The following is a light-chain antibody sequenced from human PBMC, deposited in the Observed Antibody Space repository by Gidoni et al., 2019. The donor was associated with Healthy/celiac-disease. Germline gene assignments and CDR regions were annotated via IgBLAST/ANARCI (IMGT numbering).Light chain of an antibody. CDR1: NIGSKS. Sequence: SYVLTQPPSVSVAPGKTARITCGGNNIGSKSGHCYQQKTGQAPVLVGYDDSDRPSGIPERVSVANSGNTATLTISRVEAGDEADYYCQVWDSSSDHSVIFGGGTKLTVL. V-gene: IGLV3-21*03. CDR3: QVWDSSSDHSVI. CDR2: DDS. J-gene: IGLJ2*01.